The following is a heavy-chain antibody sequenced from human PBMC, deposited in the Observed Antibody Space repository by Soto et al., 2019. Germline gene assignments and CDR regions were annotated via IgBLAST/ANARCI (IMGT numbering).Heavy chain of an antibody. D-gene: IGHD6-19*01. CDR2: ISYDGSNK. Sequence: GGSLRLSCAASGFTFSSYGMHWVRQAPGKGLEWVAVISYDGSNKYYADSVKGRFTISRDNSKNTLYLQMNSLRAEDTAVYYCAKEEAASSGWYEVFDYWGQGTLVTVSS. CDR3: AKEEAASSGWYEVFDY. J-gene: IGHJ4*02. CDR1: GFTFSSYG. V-gene: IGHV3-30*18.